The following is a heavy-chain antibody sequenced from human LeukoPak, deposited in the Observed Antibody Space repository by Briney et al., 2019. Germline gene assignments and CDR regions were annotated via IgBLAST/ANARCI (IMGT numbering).Heavy chain of an antibody. CDR1: GGSISSYY. CDR2: IYYSGST. D-gene: IGHD2-2*01. V-gene: IGHV4-59*08. Sequence: SETLSLTCTVSGGSISSYYWSWIRQPPGKGLEWIGYIYYSGSTYYNPSLKSPVTISVDTSKNQFSLKLSSVAAADTSVYYCARLRTSCCIDYWGQGTLVTVSS. J-gene: IGHJ4*02. CDR3: ARLRTSCCIDY.